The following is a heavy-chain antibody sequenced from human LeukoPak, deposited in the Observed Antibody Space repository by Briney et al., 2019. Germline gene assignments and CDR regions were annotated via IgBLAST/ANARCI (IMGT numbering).Heavy chain of an antibody. CDR1: GYTFTGYY. V-gene: IGHV1-2*02. Sequence: GASLKVSCKASGYTFTGYYMHWVRQAPGQGLEWMGWINPNSGGTNYAQKFQGRVTMTRDTSISTAYMELSRLRADDTTVYYYVHTSRRDFDYWGQGTLVTVSS. CDR3: VHTSRRDFDY. J-gene: IGHJ4*02. CDR2: INPNSGGT. D-gene: IGHD2-21*01.